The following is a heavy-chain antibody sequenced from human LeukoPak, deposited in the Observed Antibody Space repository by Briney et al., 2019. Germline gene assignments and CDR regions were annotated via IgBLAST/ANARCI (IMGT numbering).Heavy chain of an antibody. D-gene: IGHD5-18*01. CDR2: IIPILGIA. V-gene: IGHV1-69*04. Sequence: SVKVSCKASGGTFSSYAISWVRQAPGQGLKWMGRIIPILGIANYAQKFQGRVTITADKSTSTAYMELSSLRSEDTAVYYCARDRGTDIGSSYFDYWGQGTLVTVSS. J-gene: IGHJ4*02. CDR1: GGTFSSYA. CDR3: ARDRGTDIGSSYFDY.